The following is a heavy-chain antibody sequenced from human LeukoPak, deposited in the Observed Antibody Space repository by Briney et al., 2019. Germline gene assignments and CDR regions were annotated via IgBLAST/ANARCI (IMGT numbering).Heavy chain of an antibody. J-gene: IGHJ4*02. Sequence: ASVTVSCKVSGYTLTELSMHWVRQAPGKGVEWMGGFDPEDGETIYAQKFQGRVTMTEDTSTDTAYMELSSLRSEDTAVYYCATEIFTRVLRYSTQNFDYWGQGTLVTVSS. CDR2: FDPEDGET. CDR1: GYTLTELS. CDR3: ATEIFTRVLRYSTQNFDY. V-gene: IGHV1-24*01. D-gene: IGHD3-9*01.